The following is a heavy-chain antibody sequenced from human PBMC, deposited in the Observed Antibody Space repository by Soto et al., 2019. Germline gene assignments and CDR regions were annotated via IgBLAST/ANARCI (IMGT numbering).Heavy chain of an antibody. CDR2: VRYDGSQT. J-gene: IGHJ6*02. V-gene: IGHV3-7*01. CDR3: TRDFQGPLDYGMDV. Sequence: GGSLRLSCADSGFTFSSYWMSWVRQAPGQGLEWVANVRYDGSQTYYVGSVKGRFTISRDNAKNSLYLQMNSLRAEDTAVYYCTRDFQGPLDYGMDVWGQGTTVTVSS. D-gene: IGHD1-1*01. CDR1: GFTFSSYW.